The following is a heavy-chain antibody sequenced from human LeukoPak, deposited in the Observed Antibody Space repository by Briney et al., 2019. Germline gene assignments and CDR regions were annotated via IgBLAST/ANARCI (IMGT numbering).Heavy chain of an antibody. V-gene: IGHV1-18*01. CDR2: ISAYNGNT. Sequence: ASVKVFCKASGYTFTSYGISWVRQAPGQGLEWMGWISAYNGNTNYAQKLQGRVTMTTDTSTSTAYMELRSLRSDDTAVYYCARDAPYYYDSSGYYPWGQGTLVTVSS. D-gene: IGHD3-22*01. CDR3: ARDAPYYYDSSGYYP. J-gene: IGHJ5*02. CDR1: GYTFTSYG.